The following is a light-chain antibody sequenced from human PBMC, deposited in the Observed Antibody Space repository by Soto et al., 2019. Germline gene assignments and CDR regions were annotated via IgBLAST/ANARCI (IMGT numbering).Light chain of an antibody. Sequence: QPVLTQPPSVSGAPGQRVTISCTGSSSNIGAGYDVHWYQQLPGTAPKLLIYGNSNRPAGVPDRFSGSKSGTSAALAITGLQAEDEADYYGQSYDSSLSGYVVFGGGTKLTVL. V-gene: IGLV1-40*01. CDR3: QSYDSSLSGYVV. CDR1: SSNIGAGYD. CDR2: GNS. J-gene: IGLJ2*01.